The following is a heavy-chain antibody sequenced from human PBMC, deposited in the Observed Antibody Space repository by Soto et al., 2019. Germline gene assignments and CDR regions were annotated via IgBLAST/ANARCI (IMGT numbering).Heavy chain of an antibody. D-gene: IGHD3-22*01. CDR1: GGTFSSYA. CDR2: IIPIFGTA. Sequence: QVQLVQSGAEVKKPGSSVKVSCKASGGTFSSYAISWVRQAPGQGLEWMGGIIPIFGTANYAQKFQGRVTITADESTSTAYRELSSLRSEDTAVYYCAGGSSGYYHWCFDYWGQGTLVTVSS. CDR3: AGGSSGYYHWCFDY. V-gene: IGHV1-69*12. J-gene: IGHJ4*02.